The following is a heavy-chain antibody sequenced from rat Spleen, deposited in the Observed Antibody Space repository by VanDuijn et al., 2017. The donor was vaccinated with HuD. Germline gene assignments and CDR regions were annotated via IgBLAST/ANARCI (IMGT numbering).Heavy chain of an antibody. V-gene: IGHV5-31*01. D-gene: IGHD1-2*01. CDR1: GFTFSNYW. J-gene: IGHJ2*01. Sequence: EVQLVESGGGLVQPGRSLKLSCVASGFTFSNYWMYWVRQAPGKGLEWVSSITKTDGSTYYPDSVRGRFTISRDNAKSTLYLQMDSLRSEDTATYYCARHYSGRFDYWGQGVMVTVSS. CDR2: ITKTDGST. CDR3: ARHYSGRFDY.